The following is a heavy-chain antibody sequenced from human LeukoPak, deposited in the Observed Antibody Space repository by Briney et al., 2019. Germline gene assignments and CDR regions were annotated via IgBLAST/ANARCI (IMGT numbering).Heavy chain of an antibody. CDR2: ISYDGSNK. V-gene: IGHV3-30-3*01. J-gene: IGHJ4*02. CDR3: ARVTGGYDSSGYFDY. D-gene: IGHD3-22*01. CDR1: GFTFSSYA. Sequence: PGRSLRLSCAASGFTFSSYAMHWVRQAPGKGLEWVAVISYDGSNKYYADSVKGRFTISRDNSKNTLYLQMNSLRAEDTAVYYCARVTGGYDSSGYFDYWDREPWSPSPQ.